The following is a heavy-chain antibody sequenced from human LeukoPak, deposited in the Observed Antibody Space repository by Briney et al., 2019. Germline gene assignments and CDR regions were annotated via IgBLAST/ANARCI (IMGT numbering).Heavy chain of an antibody. CDR3: ARDMGFLWSGESPHYYYGMDV. CDR2: ISAYNGNT. V-gene: IGHV1-18*01. D-gene: IGHD3-10*01. J-gene: IGHJ6*02. Sequence: ASVKVSCKASGGTFSSYAISWVRQAPGQGLEWMGWISAYNGNTNYAQKLQGRVTMTTDTSTGTAYMELRSLRSDDTAVYYCARDMGFLWSGESPHYYYGMDVWGQGTTVTVSS. CDR1: GGTFSSYA.